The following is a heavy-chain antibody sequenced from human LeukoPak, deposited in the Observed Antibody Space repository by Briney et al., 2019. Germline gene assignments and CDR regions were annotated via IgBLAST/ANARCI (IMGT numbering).Heavy chain of an antibody. J-gene: IGHJ4*02. CDR1: GYSISSGYY. Sequence: PSETLSLTCTVSGYSISSGYYWGWIRQPPGQGLEWIGSIYHSGSTYYNPSLKSRVTISVDTSKNHFSLKLSSVTAADTAVYYCASSITIFGVVTGDYWGQGTLVTVSS. CDR2: IYHSGST. CDR3: ASSITIFGVVTGDY. V-gene: IGHV4-38-2*02. D-gene: IGHD3-3*01.